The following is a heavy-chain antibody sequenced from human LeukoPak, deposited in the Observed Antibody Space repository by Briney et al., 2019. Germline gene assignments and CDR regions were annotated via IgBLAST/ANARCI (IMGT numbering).Heavy chain of an antibody. CDR3: TEFYFDRSGYADY. V-gene: IGHV4-39*01. Sequence: PSETLSLTCTVSGGSISSSSFYWGWIRQPPGKGLEWIGSIYYRGSTYYNPSLKSRVTISVDMSENQVSLKLRSVTAADTAVYYCTEFYFDRSGYADYWGQGTLVTVPS. CDR2: IYYRGST. D-gene: IGHD3-22*01. J-gene: IGHJ4*02. CDR1: GGSISSSSFY.